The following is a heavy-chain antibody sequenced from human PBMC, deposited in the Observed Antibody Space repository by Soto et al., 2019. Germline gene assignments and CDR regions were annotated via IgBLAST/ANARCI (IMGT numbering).Heavy chain of an antibody. CDR2: IIPIFGTA. Sequence: SVKVSCKASGGTFSSCAISWLRQDNGQGLEWMGGIIPIFGTANYAQKFQGRVTITADESTSTAYMELSSLRSEDTAVYYCARDSGTIFGVVMPTIWGQGTMVTVSS. CDR3: ARDSGTIFGVVMPTI. D-gene: IGHD3-3*01. V-gene: IGHV1-69*13. J-gene: IGHJ3*02. CDR1: GGTFSSCA.